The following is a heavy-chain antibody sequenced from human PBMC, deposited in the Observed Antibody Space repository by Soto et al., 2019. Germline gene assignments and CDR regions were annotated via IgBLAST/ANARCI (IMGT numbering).Heavy chain of an antibody. V-gene: IGHV3-7*05. Sequence: EVQLVESGGGLVQPGGSLRLSCAASGFTFSSYWMSWVRQAPGKGLEWVANIKQDGSGKYYVDSVKGRFTISRDNAKNSLYLQMNSLRAEDTAVYYCARSNCSSTSCYAWYFDYWGQGTLVTVSS. CDR2: IKQDGSGK. CDR1: GFTFSSYW. CDR3: ARSNCSSTSCYAWYFDY. J-gene: IGHJ4*02. D-gene: IGHD2-2*01.